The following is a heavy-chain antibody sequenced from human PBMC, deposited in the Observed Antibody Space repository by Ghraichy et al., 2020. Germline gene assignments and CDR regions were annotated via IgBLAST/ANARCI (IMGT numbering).Heavy chain of an antibody. CDR1: GFTFSSFA. J-gene: IGHJ3*02. D-gene: IGHD4-17*01. Sequence: GGSLRLSCAASGFTFSSFAMSWVRQAPGKGLEWVSAISGSGGSTYYADSVKGRFTISRDNSKNTLYLQMNSLRAEDTAVYYCAKGALSYGDYPDAFDIWGQGTMVTVSS. CDR2: ISGSGGST. V-gene: IGHV3-23*01. CDR3: AKGALSYGDYPDAFDI.